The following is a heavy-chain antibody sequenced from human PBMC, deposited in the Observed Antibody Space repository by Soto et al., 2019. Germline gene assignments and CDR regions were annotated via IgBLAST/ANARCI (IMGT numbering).Heavy chain of an antibody. CDR1: GYIFSSYN. CDR2: IDPSGGTT. V-gene: IGHV1-46*01. D-gene: IGHD1-26*01. CDR3: ARGLLVGATEGYFDY. J-gene: IGHJ4*02. Sequence: ASVKVSCKAFGYIFSSYNVHWIRQAPGQGLEWMGIIDPSGGTTTAAQKFQGRVTMTRDTSTNTVYMEMISLTSADTAVYYCARGLLVGATEGYFDYWGQGTLVTVSS.